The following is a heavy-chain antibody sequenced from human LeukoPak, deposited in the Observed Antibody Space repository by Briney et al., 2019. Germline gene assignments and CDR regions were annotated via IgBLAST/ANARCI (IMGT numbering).Heavy chain of an antibody. J-gene: IGHJ4*02. V-gene: IGHV3-48*01. CDR2: ISSSSSTI. CDR1: GFTFSSYS. D-gene: IGHD3-22*01. Sequence: GGSLRLSCAASGFTFSSYSMNWVRQAPGKGLEWVSYISSSSSTIYYADSVKGRFTISRDNAKNSLYLQMNSLRAEDTAVYYCARDFHRRLYDSSAYHPYWGQGTLVTVSS. CDR3: ARDFHRRLYDSSAYHPY.